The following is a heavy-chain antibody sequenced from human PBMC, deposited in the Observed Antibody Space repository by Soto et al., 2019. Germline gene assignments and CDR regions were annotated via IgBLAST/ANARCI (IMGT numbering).Heavy chain of an antibody. CDR3: AKTNRNGRGAHDY. Sequence: QVLESGGGLVQPGGSLKLSCAASGFTFSTYAMSWVRQAPGKGLEWVSTISGGGGSTYFADSVKGRFTISRDNSKNTLYLQMNSLRAEDTAVFYCAKTNRNGRGAHDYWGQGTLVTVSS. CDR1: GFTFSTYA. J-gene: IGHJ4*02. CDR2: ISGGGGST. D-gene: IGHD1-26*01. V-gene: IGHV3-23*01.